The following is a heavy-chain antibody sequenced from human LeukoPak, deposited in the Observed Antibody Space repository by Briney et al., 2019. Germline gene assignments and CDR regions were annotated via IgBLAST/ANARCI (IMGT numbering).Heavy chain of an antibody. Sequence: PGGSLRLSCAASGFTFDDYGMSWVRQAPGKGLEWVSGINWNGGSTGYADSVKGRFTISRDNAKNSLYLQTNSLRAEDTALYYCARGGYCSSTSCYDGDAFDIWGQGTMVTVSS. CDR2: INWNGGST. V-gene: IGHV3-20*04. D-gene: IGHD2-2*03. CDR3: ARGGYCSSTSCYDGDAFDI. CDR1: GFTFDDYG. J-gene: IGHJ3*02.